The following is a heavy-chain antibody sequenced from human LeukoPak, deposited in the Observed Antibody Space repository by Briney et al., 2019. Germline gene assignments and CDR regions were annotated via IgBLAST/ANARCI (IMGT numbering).Heavy chain of an antibody. D-gene: IGHD4-23*01. V-gene: IGHV1-18*04. CDR3: ARDNSVEDTAWWFDP. Sequence: ASVKVSCKASGYTFTSYYMHWVRQAPGQGLEWMGWISAYNGNTNYAQKLQGRVTMTTDTSTSTAYMELRSLRSDDTAVYYCARDNSVEDTAWWFDPWGQGTLVTVSS. CDR2: ISAYNGNT. CDR1: GYTFTSYY. J-gene: IGHJ5*02.